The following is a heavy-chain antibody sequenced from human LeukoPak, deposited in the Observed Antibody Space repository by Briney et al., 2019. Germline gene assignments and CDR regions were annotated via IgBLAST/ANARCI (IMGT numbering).Heavy chain of an antibody. CDR1: GFAFSDYY. CDR2: ISSSSSTI. J-gene: IGHJ4*02. Sequence: GGSLRLSCAASGFAFSDYYMSWIRQAPGKGLEWVSYISSSSSTIYYADSVKGRFTISRDNAKNSLYLQMNSLRAEDTAVYYCARDSGSYRRYFDYWGQGTLVTVSS. V-gene: IGHV3-11*04. D-gene: IGHD1-26*01. CDR3: ARDSGSYRRYFDY.